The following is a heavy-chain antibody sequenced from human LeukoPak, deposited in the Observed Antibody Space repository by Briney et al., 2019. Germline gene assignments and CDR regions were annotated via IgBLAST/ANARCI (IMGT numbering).Heavy chain of an antibody. Sequence: PGGSLRLSCAASGFTFSSYEMNWVRQAPGKGLEWVSYISSSGSTIYYADSVKGRFTISRDNAKNSLYLQMNSLRAEDTAVYYCARGGGYSYGLTDYWGQGTLVTVSS. D-gene: IGHD5-18*01. CDR3: ARGGGYSYGLTDY. CDR1: GFTFSSYE. CDR2: ISSSGSTI. J-gene: IGHJ4*02. V-gene: IGHV3-48*03.